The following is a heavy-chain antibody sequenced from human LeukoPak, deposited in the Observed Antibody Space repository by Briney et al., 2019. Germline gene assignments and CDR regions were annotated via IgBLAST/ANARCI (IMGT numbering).Heavy chain of an antibody. CDR2: ISTSSGTM. J-gene: IGHJ4*02. CDR3: AREGSAADDFDY. V-gene: IGHV3-48*04. Sequence: GVSLTLSCAASGFTFSTYSMNWVRQAPGKGLEGVSYISTSSGTMYYADSVKGRFTISRDNAQNSLYLQMNSLTAEDTAVYYCAREGSAADDFDYWGQGPLVTVSS. CDR1: GFTFSTYS. D-gene: IGHD2-2*01.